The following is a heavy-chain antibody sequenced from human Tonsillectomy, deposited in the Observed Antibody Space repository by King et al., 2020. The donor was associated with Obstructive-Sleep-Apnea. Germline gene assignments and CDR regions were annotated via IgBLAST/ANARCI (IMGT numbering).Heavy chain of an antibody. CDR1: GFTFSSVW. D-gene: IGHD4-17*01. V-gene: IGHV3-15*01. CDR2: IKNKVDGGAS. Sequence: VQLVESGGGLVKPGGSLRLSCAASGFTFSSVWMTWVRQAPGKGLECGGRIKNKVDGGASDYAAPVEGRFTISRDDSKNTRYLQMSSLKTEETAVYYCSTYSPRYGSFDSWGQGTLVTVSS. J-gene: IGHJ4*02. CDR3: STYSPRYGSFDS.